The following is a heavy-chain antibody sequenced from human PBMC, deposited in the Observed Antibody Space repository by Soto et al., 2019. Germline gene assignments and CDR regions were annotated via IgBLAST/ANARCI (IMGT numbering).Heavy chain of an antibody. J-gene: IGHJ4*02. CDR2: VNPILSMS. D-gene: IGHD3-10*01. V-gene: IGHV1-69*04. Sequence: QVQLVQSGAEVKRPGSSVKVSCKASGDTFSFYSTNWVRQAPGLGLEWMGRVNPILSMSNYAQRFQGRVTMTADKSTSTAYMELSGLRSEDTAMYYCATSYGSGYRAFDYWGQGALVTV. CDR1: GDTFSFYS. CDR3: ATSYGSGYRAFDY.